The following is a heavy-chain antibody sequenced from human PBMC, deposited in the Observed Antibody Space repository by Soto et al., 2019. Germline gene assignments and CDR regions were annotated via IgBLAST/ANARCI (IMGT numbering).Heavy chain of an antibody. CDR2: ISSSGSTI. V-gene: IGHV3-11*01. J-gene: IGHJ4*02. Sequence: GGSLRLSCAASGFTFSDYYMSWIRQAPGKGLEWVSYISSSGSTIYYADSVKGRFTISRDNAKNSLYLQMNSLRAEDTAVYYCAREIRSVYASPFDYWGQGTLVTVSS. CDR3: AREIRSVYASPFDY. D-gene: IGHD3-16*01. CDR1: GFTFSDYY.